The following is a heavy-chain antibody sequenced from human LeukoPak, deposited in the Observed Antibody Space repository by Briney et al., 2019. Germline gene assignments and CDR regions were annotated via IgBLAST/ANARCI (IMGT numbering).Heavy chain of an antibody. Sequence: PSETLSLTCTVSGGSINSYYWTWIRQPPGKGLEWIGYIYYSGSTNYNPSLKSRVTISVDTSKNQFSLKLSSVTAADTAVYYCARETYCSSITCYNVVDAFDIWGQGTMVTVSS. CDR3: ARETYCSSITCYNVVDAFDI. V-gene: IGHV4-59*01. J-gene: IGHJ3*02. CDR2: IYYSGST. D-gene: IGHD2-2*02. CDR1: GGSINSYY.